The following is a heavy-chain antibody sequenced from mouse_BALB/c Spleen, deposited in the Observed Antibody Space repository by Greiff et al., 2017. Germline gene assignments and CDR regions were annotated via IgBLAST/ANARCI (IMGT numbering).Heavy chain of an antibody. D-gene: IGHD1-1*01. V-gene: IGHV1S137*01. Sequence: VMLVESGAELVRPGVSVKISCKGSGYTFTDYAMHWVKQSHAKSLEWIGVISTYYGDASYNQKFKGKATMTVDKSSSTAYMELARLTSEDSAIYYCALLLRDYWGQGTTLTVSS. CDR3: ALLLRDY. CDR2: ISTYYGDA. J-gene: IGHJ2*01. CDR1: GYTFTDYA.